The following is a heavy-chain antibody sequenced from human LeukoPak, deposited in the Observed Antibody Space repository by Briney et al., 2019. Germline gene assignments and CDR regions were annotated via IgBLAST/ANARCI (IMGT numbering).Heavy chain of an antibody. J-gene: IGHJ4*02. CDR3: AKDGSGSYRSHILDY. D-gene: IGHD3-10*01. V-gene: IGHV3-43D*04. Sequence: GGSLRLSCAASGFTFDDYAMHWVRQAPGKGLEWVSLISWDGGGTYYADSVKGRFTISRDNSKNSLYLQMNSLRAEDTALYYCAKDGSGSYRSHILDYWGQGTLVTVSS. CDR2: ISWDGGGT. CDR1: GFTFDDYA.